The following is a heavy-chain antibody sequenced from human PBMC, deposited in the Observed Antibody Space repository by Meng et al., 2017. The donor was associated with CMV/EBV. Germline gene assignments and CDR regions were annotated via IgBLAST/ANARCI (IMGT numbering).Heavy chain of an antibody. D-gene: IGHD5-18*01. CDR2: IYPSDSSP. CDR1: GYSFASYA. J-gene: IGHJ4*02. Sequence: CKGSGYSFASYAMTEVRRMPGKVLEWMGIIYPSDSSPLYRPSFQRQVTISADKSISTAYLQWSSLKASDTAMYYCARLDTAMAGPNYWGQGTLVTVSS. CDR3: ARLDTAMAGPNY. V-gene: IGHV5-51*01.